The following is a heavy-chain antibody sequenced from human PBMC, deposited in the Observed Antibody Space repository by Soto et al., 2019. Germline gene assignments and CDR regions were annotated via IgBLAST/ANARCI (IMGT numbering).Heavy chain of an antibody. D-gene: IGHD3-9*01. CDR1: GFTFSNAW. J-gene: IGHJ6*02. CDR2: IKSKTDGGTT. Sequence: EVQLVESGGGLVKPGGSLRLSCAASGFTFSNAWMNWVRQAPGKGLEWVGRIKSKTDGGTTDYAAPVKGRFTISRDDSKNTLYLQMNSLKTEDTAVYYCTTGAILTCYYSYYYYGMDVWGQGTTVTVSS. CDR3: TTGAILTCYYSYYYYGMDV. V-gene: IGHV3-15*07.